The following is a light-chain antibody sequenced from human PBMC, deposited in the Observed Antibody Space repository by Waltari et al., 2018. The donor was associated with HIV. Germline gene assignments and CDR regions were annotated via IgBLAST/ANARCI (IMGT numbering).Light chain of an antibody. J-gene: IGLJ3*02. Sequence: QSVLPQPPSVSAAPGQKVTISCSGSSSTLGNNYVSWYQQVPGTAPKLLIYNNNKRPSGIPDRFSGSKSGTSATLGITGLQTGDEADYYCGTWDSSLSDWVFGGGTKLTVL. CDR2: NNN. CDR1: SSTLGNNY. V-gene: IGLV1-51*01. CDR3: GTWDSSLSDWV.